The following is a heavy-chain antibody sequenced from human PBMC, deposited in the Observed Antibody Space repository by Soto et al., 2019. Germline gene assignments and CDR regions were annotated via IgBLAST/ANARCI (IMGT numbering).Heavy chain of an antibody. CDR1: GFTFSSYS. V-gene: IGHV3-21*01. J-gene: IGHJ5*02. CDR3: AAITQDYDILTGSNWFDP. D-gene: IGHD3-9*01. CDR2: ISSSSSYI. Sequence: GGSLRLSCAASGFTFSSYSMNWVRQAPGKGLEWVSSISSSSSYIYYADSVKGRFTISRDHAKNSLYLQMNSLRAEDTAVYYCAAITQDYDILTGSNWFDPWGQGTLVTVSS.